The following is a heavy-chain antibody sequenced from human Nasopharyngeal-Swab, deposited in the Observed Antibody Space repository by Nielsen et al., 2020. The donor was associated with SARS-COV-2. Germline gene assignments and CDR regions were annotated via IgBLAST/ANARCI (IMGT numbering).Heavy chain of an antibody. J-gene: IGHJ4*02. Sequence: SGPTLVKPTETLTLTCTVSGFSLSNARMGVSWFRQPPGKALEWLANIYANDERSYSTSLERRLTISKDTSKSQVVLTMTNMDPVDTATYYCARIELSSDWYGDFRPIDYWGQGTLVTVSS. V-gene: IGHV2-26*01. CDR2: IYANDER. CDR3: ARIELSSDWYGDFRPIDY. D-gene: IGHD6-19*01. CDR1: GFSLSNARMG.